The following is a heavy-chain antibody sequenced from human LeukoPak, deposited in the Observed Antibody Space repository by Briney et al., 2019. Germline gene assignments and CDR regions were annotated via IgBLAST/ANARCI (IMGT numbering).Heavy chain of an antibody. CDR3: ARGRTMIAHYYYGMDV. V-gene: IGHV1-69*04. D-gene: IGHD3-22*01. CDR2: IIPILGIA. CDR1: GYTFTSYG. Sequence: SVKVSCKASGYTFTSYGISWVRQAPGQGLEWMGRIIPILGIANYAQKFQGRVTITADKSTSTAYMELSSLRSEDTAVYYCARGRTMIAHYYYGMDVWGQGTTVTVSS. J-gene: IGHJ6*02.